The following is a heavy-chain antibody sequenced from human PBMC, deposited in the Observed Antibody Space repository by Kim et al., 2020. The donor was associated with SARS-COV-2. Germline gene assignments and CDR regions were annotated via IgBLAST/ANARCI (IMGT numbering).Heavy chain of an antibody. CDR3: ARYVRGAQPGTKNWYFDL. J-gene: IGHJ2*01. Sequence: KSRVTISVDTSKNQFSLKLSSVTAADTAVYYCARYVRGAQPGTKNWYFDLWGRGTLVTVSS. V-gene: IGHV4-59*01. D-gene: IGHD3-10*02.